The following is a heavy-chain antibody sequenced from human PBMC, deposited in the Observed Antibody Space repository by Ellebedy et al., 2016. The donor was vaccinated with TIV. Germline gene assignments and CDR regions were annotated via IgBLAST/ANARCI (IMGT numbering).Heavy chain of an antibody. CDR1: GFTFSSYA. D-gene: IGHD3-3*01. CDR3: ATRDYDLWSGVSYYYYMDV. V-gene: IGHV3-23*01. CDR2: ISGSGDST. J-gene: IGHJ6*03. Sequence: GESLKISXAASGFTFSSYAMSWVRQALGKGLEWVSAISGSGDSTYYADSVKGRFTISRDNSKNTLYLQMNSLRAEDTAVYYCATRDYDLWSGVSYYYYMDVWGKGTTVTVSS.